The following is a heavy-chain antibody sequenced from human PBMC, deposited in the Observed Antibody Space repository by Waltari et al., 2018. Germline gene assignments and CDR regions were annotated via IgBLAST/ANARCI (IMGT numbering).Heavy chain of an antibody. CDR2: ISDDGSNK. D-gene: IGHD5-12*01. CDR1: GFPFSIYG. CDR3: ARDSLGVATEHAFDI. V-gene: IGHV3-30*03. Sequence: QVQLVESGGGVVQPGRSLRLSCAASGFPFSIYGMHWVRQAPGKGLEWVAVISDDGSNKYYADSVKGRFTISRDNSKNTLYLQMNSLRAEDTAVYYCARDSLGVATEHAFDIWGQGTMVTVSS. J-gene: IGHJ3*02.